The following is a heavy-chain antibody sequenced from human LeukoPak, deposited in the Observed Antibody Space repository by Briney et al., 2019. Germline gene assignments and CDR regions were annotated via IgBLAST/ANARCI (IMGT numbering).Heavy chain of an antibody. CDR3: SRGAVPPDC. CDR1: GFTFRSYA. J-gene: IGHJ4*02. V-gene: IGHV3-49*04. CDR2: ISSTAYGGTA. D-gene: IGHD4-17*01. Sequence: PGGSLRLSCTASGFTFRSYALTWVRQAPGMGPEWVGFISSTAYGGTAEYAASVRGRFTISRDDSKSIAFLQMNSLKTEDTAMYYCSRGAVPPDCWGQGTLVTVSS.